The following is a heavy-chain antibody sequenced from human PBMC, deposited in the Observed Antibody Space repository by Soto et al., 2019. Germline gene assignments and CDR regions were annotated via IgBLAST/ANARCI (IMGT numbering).Heavy chain of an antibody. CDR1: GFTFSSYA. V-gene: IGHV3-64D*06. CDR2: ISSNGGST. CDR3: VKDGRIVGVPAARHFYNWFDP. Sequence: PGGSLRLSCSASGFTFSSYAMHWVRQAPGKGLEYVSAISSNGGSTYYADSVKGRFTISRDNSKNTLYLQMSSLRAEDTAVYYCVKDGRIVGVPAARHFYNWFDPWGQGTLVTVSS. D-gene: IGHD2-2*01. J-gene: IGHJ5*02.